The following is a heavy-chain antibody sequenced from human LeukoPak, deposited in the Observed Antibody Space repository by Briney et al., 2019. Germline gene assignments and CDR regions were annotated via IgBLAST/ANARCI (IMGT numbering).Heavy chain of an antibody. Sequence: SETLSLTCAVYGGSFSGYYWSWIRQPPGKGLEWIGEINHSGSTNYNPSLKSRVTISVDTSKNQFSLKLSSVTAADTAVYYCARNLDVWGQGTTVTVSS. J-gene: IGHJ6*02. CDR1: GGSFSGYY. V-gene: IGHV4-34*01. CDR2: INHSGST. CDR3: ARNLDV.